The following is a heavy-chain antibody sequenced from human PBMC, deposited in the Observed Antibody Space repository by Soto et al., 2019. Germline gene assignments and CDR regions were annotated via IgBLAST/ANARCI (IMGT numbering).Heavy chain of an antibody. CDR3: AKDLDHPYYFDY. V-gene: IGHV3-30*18. J-gene: IGHJ4*02. CDR1: GFTFSSYG. Sequence: QVQLVESGGGVVQPGRSLRLSCAASGFTFSSYGMHWVRQAPGKGLEWVAVISYDGSNKYYADSVKGRFTISRDNSKNTLYLQMNSLRAEDTAVYYCAKDLDHPYYFDYWGQGTLVTVSS. CDR2: ISYDGSNK.